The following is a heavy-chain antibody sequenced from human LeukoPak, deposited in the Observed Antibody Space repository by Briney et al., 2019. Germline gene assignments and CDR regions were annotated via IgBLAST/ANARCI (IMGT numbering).Heavy chain of an antibody. V-gene: IGHV3-30-3*01. D-gene: IGHD2-2*02. J-gene: IGHJ4*02. Sequence: GRFLRLSCAASGFTFSSYAMHWVRQAPGKGLEWVAVISYDGSNKYYADSVKGRFTISRDNSKNTLYLQMNSLRAEDTAVYYCARDREDIVVVPAAISWGQGTLVTVSS. CDR2: ISYDGSNK. CDR1: GFTFSSYA. CDR3: ARDREDIVVVPAAIS.